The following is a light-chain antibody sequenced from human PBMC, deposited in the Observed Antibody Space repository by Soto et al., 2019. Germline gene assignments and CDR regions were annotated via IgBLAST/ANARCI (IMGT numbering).Light chain of an antibody. CDR1: TSDVGSYNY. J-gene: IGLJ1*01. CDR2: DDS. V-gene: IGLV2-14*01. CDR3: SSYTSSSTYV. Sequence: QSALTQPASVSGSPGQSIAISCTGTTSDVGSYNYVFWYQQHPGKAPKVIIYDDSNRPSGVSDRFSGSKSGNTASLTISGLQAEDEADYYCSSYTSSSTYVFGGGTKLTVL.